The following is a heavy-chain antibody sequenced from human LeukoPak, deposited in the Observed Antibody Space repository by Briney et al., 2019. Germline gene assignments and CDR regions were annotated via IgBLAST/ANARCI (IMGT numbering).Heavy chain of an antibody. J-gene: IGHJ4*02. CDR1: GGSISSYY. Sequence: SETLSLTCTVSGGSISSYYWSWIRQPLGKGLEWIGYIYYSGSTNYNPSLKSRVTISVDTSKNQFSLKLSSVTAADTAVYYCARGHYYYFDYWGQGTLVTVSS. CDR3: ARGHYYYFDY. D-gene: IGHD2/OR15-2a*01. CDR2: IYYSGST. V-gene: IGHV4-59*01.